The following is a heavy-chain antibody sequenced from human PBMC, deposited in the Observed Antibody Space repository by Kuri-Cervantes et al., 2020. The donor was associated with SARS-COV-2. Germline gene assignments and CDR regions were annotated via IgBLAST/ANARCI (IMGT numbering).Heavy chain of an antibody. D-gene: IGHD1-14*01. CDR3: AKAPGYYYYYMDV. CDR1: GFTFSSYS. J-gene: IGHJ6*03. CDR2: ISSSSSYI. V-gene: IGHV3-21*04. Sequence: GESLKISCAASGFTFSSYSMNWVRQAPGKGLEWVSSISSSSSYIYYADSVKGRFTISRDNAKNSLYLQMNSLRAEDTALYYCAKAPGYYYYYMDVWGKGTTVTVSS.